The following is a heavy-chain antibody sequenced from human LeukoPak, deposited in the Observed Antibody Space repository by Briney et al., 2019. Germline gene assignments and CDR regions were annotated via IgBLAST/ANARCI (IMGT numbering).Heavy chain of an antibody. V-gene: IGHV1-18*01. J-gene: IGHJ4*02. CDR2: ISPYNGNA. Sequence: ASVTVSCKASGYTFITYGITWVRQAPGQGLEWMGWISPYNGNANYAQNRQGRLTMTTDTSTSTAYLELRSLRSDDTAVYYCAREGYCSGGSCHSGIIDFWGQGTLVTVSS. CDR1: GYTFITYG. CDR3: AREGYCSGGSCHSGIIDF. D-gene: IGHD2-15*01.